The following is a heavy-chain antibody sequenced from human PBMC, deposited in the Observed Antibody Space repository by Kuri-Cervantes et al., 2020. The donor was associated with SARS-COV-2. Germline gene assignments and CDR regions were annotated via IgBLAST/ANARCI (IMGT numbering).Heavy chain of an antibody. CDR3: ARQHDYGDSPNTSYYYYYYYMDV. D-gene: IGHD4-17*01. V-gene: IGHV3-48*01. CDR1: GFTFSSYS. Sequence: GESLKISCAASGFTFSSYSMNWVRQAPGKGLEWVSYISSSSSTIYYADSVKGRFTISRDNAKNTLYLQMNSLRAEDTAVYYCARQHDYGDSPNTSYYYYYYYMDVWGKGTTVTVSS. J-gene: IGHJ6*03. CDR2: ISSSSSTI.